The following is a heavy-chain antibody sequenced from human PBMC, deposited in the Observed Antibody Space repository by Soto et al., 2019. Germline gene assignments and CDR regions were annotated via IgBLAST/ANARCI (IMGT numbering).Heavy chain of an antibody. V-gene: IGHV1-69*12. J-gene: IGHJ5*02. Sequence: QVQLVQSGAEVKKPGSSVKVSCKTSGGTFGSYAISWVRQAPGQGLEWMGGIIPIFSTPNYAQKFQGRVTITADESTSNAYMELSSLRSEDTAVYYCARPIQYYFDTSAQSAWFDPWGQGTLVTVSS. CDR2: IIPIFSTP. CDR1: GGTFGSYA. D-gene: IGHD3-22*01. CDR3: ARPIQYYFDTSAQSAWFDP.